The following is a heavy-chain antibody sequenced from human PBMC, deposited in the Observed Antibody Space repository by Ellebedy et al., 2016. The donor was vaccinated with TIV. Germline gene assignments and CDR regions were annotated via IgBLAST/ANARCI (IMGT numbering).Heavy chain of an antibody. V-gene: IGHV3-21*01. CDR1: GFSFSTYT. Sequence: GESLKISCAASGFSFSTYTMNWVRQAPGKGLEWVSSITSSSSYTYYADSLRGRFTISRDNAKNSLYLQMNSLSPEDTAVYYCAREKDGYNCFDYWGQGTRVTVSS. CDR3: AREKDGYNCFDY. D-gene: IGHD5-24*01. CDR2: ITSSSSYT. J-gene: IGHJ4*02.